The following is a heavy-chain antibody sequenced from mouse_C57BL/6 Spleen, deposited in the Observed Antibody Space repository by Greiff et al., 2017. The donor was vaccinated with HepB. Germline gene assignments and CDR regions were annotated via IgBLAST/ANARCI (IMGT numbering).Heavy chain of an antibody. CDR1: GFTFSSYA. Sequence: EVQLQESGGGLVKPGGSLKLSCAASGFTFSSYAMSWVRQTPEKRLEWVATISDGGSYTYYPDNVKGRFPISRDNAKNNLYLQMSHLKSEDTAMYYCARDGGVFDYWGQGTTLTVSS. CDR2: ISDGGSYT. J-gene: IGHJ2*01. V-gene: IGHV5-4*01. CDR3: ARDGGVFDY.